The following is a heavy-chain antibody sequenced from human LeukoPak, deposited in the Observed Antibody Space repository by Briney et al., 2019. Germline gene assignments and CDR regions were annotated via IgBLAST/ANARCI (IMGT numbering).Heavy chain of an antibody. CDR3: ARRQSSCYFDY. D-gene: IGHD6-13*01. Sequence: SETLSLTCTVSVGSINSYHWSWIRQPPGKGLEWIGYIYYSGSTSYNPSLKSRVTISVDTSKNQFSLKLSSVIAADTAVYYCARRQSSCYFDYWGQGTLVTVSS. CDR1: VGSINSYH. CDR2: IYYSGST. J-gene: IGHJ4*02. V-gene: IGHV4-59*08.